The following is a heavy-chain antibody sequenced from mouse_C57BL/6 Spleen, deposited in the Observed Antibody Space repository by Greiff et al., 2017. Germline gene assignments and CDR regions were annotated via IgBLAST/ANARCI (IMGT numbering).Heavy chain of an antibody. D-gene: IGHD3-2*02. Sequence: EVMLVESGGGLVQPGGSLKLSCAASGFTFSDYGMAWVRQAPRKGPEWVAFISNLAYSIYYADTVTGRFTISRENAKNTLYLEMSSLRSEDTAMYYCARMGVETGSSGYEGAMDYWGQGTSVTVSS. J-gene: IGHJ4*01. CDR2: ISNLAYSI. CDR3: ARMGVETGSSGYEGAMDY. V-gene: IGHV5-15*01. CDR1: GFTFSDYG.